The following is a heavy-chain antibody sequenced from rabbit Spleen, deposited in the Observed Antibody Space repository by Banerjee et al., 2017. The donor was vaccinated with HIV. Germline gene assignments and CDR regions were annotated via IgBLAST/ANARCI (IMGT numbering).Heavy chain of an antibody. D-gene: IGHD6-1*01. CDR3: ASDYGGYDYAFDL. J-gene: IGHJ4*01. CDR2: IYNGDGST. V-gene: IGHV1S40*01. CDR1: GFSFSSRHC. Sequence: QSLVESGGDLVKHGASLILICPGAGFSFSSRHCMCWVRQAPGKGLEWIACIYNGDGSTYYASWAKGRFTISKTSSTPVTLHMTSLTAADSATYFCASDYGGYDYAFDLWGPGTLVTVS.